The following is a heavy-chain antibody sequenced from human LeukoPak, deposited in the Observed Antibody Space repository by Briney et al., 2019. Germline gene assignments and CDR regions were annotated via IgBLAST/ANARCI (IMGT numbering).Heavy chain of an antibody. CDR3: ARDSGSAYYSSAGY. J-gene: IGHJ4*02. D-gene: IGHD3-22*01. CDR2: ISSSGSTQ. Sequence: GGSLRLSCAASGFTFSDYYMSWIRQAPGKGLEWVSYISSSGSTQYYADSVKGRFTISRDNGKNSLYLQMNSLRAEDTAVYYCARDSGSAYYSSAGYWGQGTLVTVSS. V-gene: IGHV3-11*01. CDR1: GFTFSDYY.